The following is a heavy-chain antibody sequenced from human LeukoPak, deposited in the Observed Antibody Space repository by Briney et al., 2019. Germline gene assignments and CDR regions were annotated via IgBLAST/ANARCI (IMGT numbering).Heavy chain of an antibody. J-gene: IGHJ4*02. D-gene: IGHD6-19*01. CDR1: GYTFISYD. CDR2: MNPNSGNT. V-gene: IGHV1-8*01. CDR3: ARGTPKYSSGWYHH. Sequence: ASVKVSCKASGYTFISYDINWVRQATGQGLEWMGWMNPNSGNTGYAQKFQGRVTMTRNTSISTAYMELSSLRSEDTAVYYCARGTPKYSSGWYHHWGQGTLVTVSS.